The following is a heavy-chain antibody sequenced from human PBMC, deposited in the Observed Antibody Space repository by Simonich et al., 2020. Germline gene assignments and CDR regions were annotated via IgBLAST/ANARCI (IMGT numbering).Heavy chain of an antibody. D-gene: IGHD3-22*01. CDR2: ISGSGGSK. J-gene: IGHJ3*02. V-gene: IGHV3-23*01. Sequence: GGGLVQPGGSLRLSCAASGFTFSSYAMSGVRQAPGKGLEWVSAISGSGGSKYYADSVKGPFTISRDKSKKALYLQMNSLRAEDTAVYYCAKDLGERITMIVVVIDAFDIWGQGTMVTVSS. CDR1: GFTFSSYA. CDR3: AKDLGERITMIVVVIDAFDI.